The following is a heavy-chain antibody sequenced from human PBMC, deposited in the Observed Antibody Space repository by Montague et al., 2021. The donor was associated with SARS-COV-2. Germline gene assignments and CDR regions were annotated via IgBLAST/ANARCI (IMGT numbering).Heavy chain of an antibody. J-gene: IGHJ4*02. CDR2: INPHSGGT. CDR1: GYIFSDYY. Sequence: SVGVSCKASGYIFSDYYVHWLRQAPGQGLEWMGWINPHSGGTNYAQKFQGRVTLTRDTSITTAYMDLSGLTSDDTAVYYCARGVTNDDWGQGTLVTVSS. CDR3: ARGVTNDD. V-gene: IGHV1-2*02. D-gene: IGHD2-21*02.